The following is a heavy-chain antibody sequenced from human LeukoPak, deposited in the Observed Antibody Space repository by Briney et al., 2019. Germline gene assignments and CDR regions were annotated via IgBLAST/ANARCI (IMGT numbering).Heavy chain of an antibody. J-gene: IGHJ4*02. CDR1: GGSISSYY. Sequence: PSETLSLTCTVSGGSISSYYWSWIRQPPGKGLEWIGYIYYSGSTNYNPSLKSRVTISVDTSKNQFSLKLSSVTAADTAVYYCARSSTGRYPDYWGQGTLVTVSS. D-gene: IGHD6-19*01. CDR2: IYYSGST. V-gene: IGHV4-59*08. CDR3: ARSSTGRYPDY.